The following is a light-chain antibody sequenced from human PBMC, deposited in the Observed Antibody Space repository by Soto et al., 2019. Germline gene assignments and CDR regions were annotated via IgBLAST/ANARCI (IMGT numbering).Light chain of an antibody. J-gene: IGLJ2*01. V-gene: IGLV2-14*01. Sequence: QSVLTQPASVSGSPGQSITISCTGTSSDVGGYNHVSWYQQHPGKAPKLMIYDVSNRPSGVSTRFSGSKSGNTASLTISGLQAEDEADYYCSSYTSSSTLAFGGGTKVTVL. CDR2: DVS. CDR3: SSYTSSSTLA. CDR1: SSDVGGYNH.